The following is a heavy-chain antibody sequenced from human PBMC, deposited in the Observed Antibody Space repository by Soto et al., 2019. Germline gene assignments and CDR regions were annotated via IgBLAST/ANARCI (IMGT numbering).Heavy chain of an antibody. CDR3: ARGITTDY. CDR1: GGSISSYY. CDR2: IYYSGST. V-gene: IGHV4-59*01. J-gene: IGHJ4*02. Sequence: SETLSLTCTVSGGSISSYYWSWIRQPPGKGLEWIGYIYYSGSTNYNPSLKSRVTISVDTSKNQFSLKLSSVTAADTAVYYCARGITTDYWGQGTLVTVSS. D-gene: IGHD3-3*01.